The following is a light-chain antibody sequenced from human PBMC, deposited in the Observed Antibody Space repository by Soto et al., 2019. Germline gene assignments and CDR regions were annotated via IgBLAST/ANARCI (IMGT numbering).Light chain of an antibody. CDR1: QAIGSY. CDR2: GAS. CDR3: QQRNIWPPVT. V-gene: IGKV3-11*01. J-gene: IGKJ5*01. Sequence: GLRHSEATLSSVPGERATLACRPSQAIGSYLAWYQQKPGQAPRLLIYGASTRATGVPARFSGSGSGTDFTLTISSLEPEDFAVYYCQQRNIWPPVTFGQGTRLEIK.